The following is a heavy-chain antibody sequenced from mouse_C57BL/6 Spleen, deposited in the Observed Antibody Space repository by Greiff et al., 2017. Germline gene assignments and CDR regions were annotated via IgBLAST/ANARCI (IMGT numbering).Heavy chain of an antibody. V-gene: IGHV1-82*01. J-gene: IGHJ4*01. CDR3: KEYAMED. Sequence: QVQLQQSGPELVRPGASVKISCKASGYAFSSSWMNWVKQRPGQGLEWIGRIYPGDGDTNYNGKFKGKATLTADKSSSTAYLHRSSLTSEDAAVYFCKEYAMEDWGQGTSVTVSS. CDR2: IYPGDGDT. CDR1: GYAFSSSW.